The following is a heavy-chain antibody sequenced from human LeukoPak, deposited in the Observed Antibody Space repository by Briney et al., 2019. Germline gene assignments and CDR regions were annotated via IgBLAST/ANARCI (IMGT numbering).Heavy chain of an antibody. D-gene: IGHD5-12*01. CDR3: TSIRGFSAYNPGY. J-gene: IGHJ4*02. CDR2: ISSTSSYI. CDR1: GFTFSDHA. V-gene: IGHV3-21*01. Sequence: GGSLRLSCAASGFTFSDHALTWVRQAPGKGLEWVSSISSTSSYIYYGDSVRGRFTISRGNAKNSLYLQMNSLRVEDTAVYYCTSIRGFSAYNPGYWGQGTLVTVSS.